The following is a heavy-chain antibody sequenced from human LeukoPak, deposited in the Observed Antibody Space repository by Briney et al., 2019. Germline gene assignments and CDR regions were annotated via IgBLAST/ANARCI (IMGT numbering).Heavy chain of an antibody. J-gene: IGHJ5*02. CDR2: IYYSGST. Sequence: SETLSLTCTVSGGSISSYYWSWIRQPPGKGLEWIGYIYYSGSTNYNPSLKSRVTISVDTSKNQFSLKLSSMTAADTAVYYCARERYDILTGYLSAPDWFDPWGQGTLVTVSS. D-gene: IGHD3-9*01. V-gene: IGHV4-59*01. CDR3: ARERYDILTGYLSAPDWFDP. CDR1: GGSISSYY.